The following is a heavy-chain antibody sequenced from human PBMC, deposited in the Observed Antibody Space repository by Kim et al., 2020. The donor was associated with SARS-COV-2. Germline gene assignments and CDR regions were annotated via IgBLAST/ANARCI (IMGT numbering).Heavy chain of an antibody. J-gene: IGHJ4*02. CDR1: GFTFSSYS. Sequence: GGSLRLSCAASGFTFSSYSMNWVRQAPGKGLEWVSSISSSSSYIYYADSVKGRFTISRDNAKNSLYLRMNSLRAEDTAVYYCASLAQGIAARPFDYWGQGTLVTVSS. D-gene: IGHD6-6*01. CDR2: ISSSSSYI. V-gene: IGHV3-21*01. CDR3: ASLAQGIAARPFDY.